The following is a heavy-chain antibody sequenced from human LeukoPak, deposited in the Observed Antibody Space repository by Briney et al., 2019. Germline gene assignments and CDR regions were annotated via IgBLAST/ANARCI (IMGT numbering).Heavy chain of an antibody. V-gene: IGHV3-21*01. J-gene: IGHJ4*02. CDR1: GFTFSSYS. CDR2: ISSSSSYI. Sequence: PRGSLRLSCAASGFTFSSYSMNWVRQAPGKGLEWVSSISSSSSYIYYADIMKGRITIFGDNAKNSLYLQMNSLRAEDTAVYYSARELWFGELFPDYWGQGTLVTVSS. D-gene: IGHD3-10*01. CDR3: ARELWFGELFPDY.